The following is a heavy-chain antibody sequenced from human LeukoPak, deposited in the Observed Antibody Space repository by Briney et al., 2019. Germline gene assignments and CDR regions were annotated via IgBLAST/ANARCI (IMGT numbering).Heavy chain of an antibody. CDR1: GFTFSSYS. D-gene: IGHD3-3*01. CDR3: ARDSGIFGVVNP. Sequence: GGSLRLSCAASGFTFSSYSMNWVRQATGKGLEWVSYISSSSSTIYYADSVKGRFTISRDNAKNSLYLQMNSLRAEDTAVYYCARDSGIFGVVNPWGQGTLVTVSS. CDR2: ISSSSSTI. J-gene: IGHJ5*02. V-gene: IGHV3-48*01.